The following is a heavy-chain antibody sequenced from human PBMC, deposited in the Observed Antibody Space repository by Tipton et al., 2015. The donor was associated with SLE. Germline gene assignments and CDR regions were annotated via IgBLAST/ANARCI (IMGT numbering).Heavy chain of an antibody. Sequence: TLSLTCDVNGGSFSGYYWSWIRQSPGKGLEWIGNIFNSGSTNYNPSLKSRVTISVDTSKNQFSLKLSSVTAADTAVYYCAREVNRRDDSDAFDIWGQGTVVTVSS. D-gene: IGHD3-3*01. J-gene: IGHJ3*02. CDR2: IFNSGST. V-gene: IGHV4-34*12. CDR3: AREVNRRDDSDAFDI. CDR1: GGSFSGYY.